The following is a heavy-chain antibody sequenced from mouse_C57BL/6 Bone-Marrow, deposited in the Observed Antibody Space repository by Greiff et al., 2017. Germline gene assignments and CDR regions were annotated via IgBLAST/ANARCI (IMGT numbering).Heavy chain of an antibody. D-gene: IGHD1-1*01. CDR3: AGYYGSSYTMDY. CDR2: IYPGSGST. CDR1: GYTFTSYW. V-gene: IGHV1-55*01. Sequence: QVQLQQPGAELVKPGASVKMSCKASGYTFTSYWITWVKQRPGKGLEWIGDIYPGSGSTNYNEKFKSKATLTVDTSSSTAYMQLSSLTSEDSAVYYCAGYYGSSYTMDYWGQGTSVTVSS. J-gene: IGHJ4*01.